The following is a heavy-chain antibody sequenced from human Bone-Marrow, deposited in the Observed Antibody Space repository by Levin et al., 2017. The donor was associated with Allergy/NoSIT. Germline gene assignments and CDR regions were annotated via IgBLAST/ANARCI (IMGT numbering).Heavy chain of an antibody. CDR1: GFSFSDAW. CDR3: TTDRVSGWSFSRPD. J-gene: IGHJ4*02. CDR2: IKSKSHGGTA. D-gene: IGHD6-19*01. V-gene: IGHV3-15*07. Sequence: GGSLRLSCAVSGFSFSDAWMNWVRQAPGKGLEWVGRIKSKSHGGTADYGAPVKGRFTISRDDSKSTLFLQMSSLKTEDTGVYYCTTDRVSGWSFSRPDWGQGTLVTVSS.